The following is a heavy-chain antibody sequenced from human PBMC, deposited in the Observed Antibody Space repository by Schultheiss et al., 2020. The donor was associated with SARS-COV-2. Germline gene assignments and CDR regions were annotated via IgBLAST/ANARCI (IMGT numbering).Heavy chain of an antibody. CDR1: GFTFSSYS. J-gene: IGHJ4*02. CDR2: IKSKTDGGTT. Sequence: GGSLRLSCAASGFTFSSYSMNWVRQAPGKGLEWVGRIKSKTDGGTTDYAAPVKGRFTISRDNAKNSLYLQMNSLRAEDTAVYYCARAEYSSSWYWHFDYWGQGTLVTVSS. CDR3: ARAEYSSSWYWHFDY. D-gene: IGHD6-13*01. V-gene: IGHV3-15*01.